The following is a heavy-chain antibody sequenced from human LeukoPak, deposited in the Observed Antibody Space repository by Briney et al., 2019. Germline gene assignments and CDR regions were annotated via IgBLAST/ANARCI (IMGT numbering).Heavy chain of an antibody. J-gene: IGHJ4*02. D-gene: IGHD3-22*01. Sequence: SQTLSLTCTVSGDSINSGGYYWSWIRQHPGKGLEWIGYIYFSGSAYYNPSLKSRVSISVGTSKNQFSLKLSAVTAADTAMYYCARNSDTSGYYFDYWGQGTLVTVSS. V-gene: IGHV4-31*03. CDR3: ARNSDTSGYYFDY. CDR1: GDSINSGGYY. CDR2: IYFSGSA.